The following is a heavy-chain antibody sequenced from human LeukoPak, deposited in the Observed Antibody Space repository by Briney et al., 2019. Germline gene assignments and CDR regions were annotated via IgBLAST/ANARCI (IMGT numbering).Heavy chain of an antibody. Sequence: GGSLRLSCAASGFTFSHYNMNWVRQAPGKGLEWVSSISRSSNYIYYADSVKGRFTISRDNAKNSLSLQMNSLRAEDTAVFYCARGGEYSSSPDAFDVWGQGTMVTVSS. CDR2: ISRSSNYI. CDR1: GFTFSHYN. D-gene: IGHD6-6*01. J-gene: IGHJ3*01. V-gene: IGHV3-21*01. CDR3: ARGGEYSSSPDAFDV.